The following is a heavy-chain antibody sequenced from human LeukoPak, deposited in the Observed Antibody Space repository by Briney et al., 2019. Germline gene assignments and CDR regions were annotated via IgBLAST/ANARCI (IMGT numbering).Heavy chain of an antibody. Sequence: PGGSLRLSCGASGFTFRSYSMNWVRQAPGKGLEWVSSISSSSSYIYYADSVKGRFTISRDNSKNTLYLQMNSLRAEDTAVYYCAKDLHVSPNAFDIWGQGTMVTVSS. CDR1: GFTFRSYS. V-gene: IGHV3-21*01. CDR3: AKDLHVSPNAFDI. CDR2: ISSSSSYI. J-gene: IGHJ3*02. D-gene: IGHD5/OR15-5a*01.